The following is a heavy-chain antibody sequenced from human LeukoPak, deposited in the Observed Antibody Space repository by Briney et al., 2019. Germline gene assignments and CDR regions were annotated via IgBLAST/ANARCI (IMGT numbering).Heavy chain of an antibody. CDR3: ARSDIVVVPAANGNYYFDY. Sequence: PSETLSLTCTVSGGSISSYYWSWIRQPPGKGLEWIGYIYYSGSTNYNPSLKSRVTISVDTSKNQFSLKLSSVAAADTAVYYCARSDIVVVPAANGNYYFDYWGQGTLVTVSS. CDR2: IYYSGST. V-gene: IGHV4-59*01. J-gene: IGHJ4*02. CDR1: GGSISSYY. D-gene: IGHD2-2*01.